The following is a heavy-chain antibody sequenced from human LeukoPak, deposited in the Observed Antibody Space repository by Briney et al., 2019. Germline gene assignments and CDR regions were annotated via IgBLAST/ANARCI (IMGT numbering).Heavy chain of an antibody. CDR3: ARGGIAAAGIIFDI. J-gene: IGHJ3*02. Sequence: GGSLRLSCAASGFTFSSYAISWVRQAPGQGLEWMGGIIPIFGTASYAQKFQGRVTITADESTSTAYMELSSLRSEDTAVYYCARGGIAAAGIIFDIWGQGTMVTVSS. V-gene: IGHV1-69*01. D-gene: IGHD6-13*01. CDR2: IIPIFGTA. CDR1: GFTFSSYA.